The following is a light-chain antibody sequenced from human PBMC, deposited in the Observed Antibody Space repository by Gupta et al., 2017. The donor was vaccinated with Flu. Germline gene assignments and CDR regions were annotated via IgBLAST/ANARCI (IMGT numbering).Light chain of an antibody. CDR1: HSVSNY. CDR3: QQDLNWPWT. J-gene: IGKJ1*01. V-gene: IGKV3-15*01. CDR2: GTS. Sequence: EIVMSQSPVTLSVFPGERATLLCRAKHSVSNYVARYQQKLGQSPRLLIYGTSTRATGIPVRFSGSGSGTDFTLTISSLESEDFAVYYCQQDLNWPWTFGPGTKVEIK.